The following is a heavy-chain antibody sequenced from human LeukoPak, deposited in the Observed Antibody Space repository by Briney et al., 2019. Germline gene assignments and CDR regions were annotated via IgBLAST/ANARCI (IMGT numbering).Heavy chain of an antibody. D-gene: IGHD6-6*01. V-gene: IGHV4-39*01. CDR1: GGSISSSTYY. Sequence: PSETLSLTCTVSGGSISSSTYYWGWIRQSPGXXXXXXXSIYYXGSTYYNPSLKSRVTISVDTSKNQFSLKLSSVTAADTAVYYCASLVEYSSSSVYFQHWGQGTLVTVSS. J-gene: IGHJ1*01. CDR3: ASLVEYSSSSVYFQH. CDR2: IYYXGST.